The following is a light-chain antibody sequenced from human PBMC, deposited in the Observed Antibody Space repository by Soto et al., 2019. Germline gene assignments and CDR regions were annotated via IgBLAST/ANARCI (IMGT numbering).Light chain of an antibody. J-gene: IGLJ1*01. V-gene: IGLV2-14*01. Sequence: QYAKTHPASVSLSTGQSITISCTGTSSDVGGYNYVSWYQQHPGKAPKLMIYEVSNRPSGVSDRFSGSKSGNTASLTISGLQAEEEADYYCGSYTSSRIYVFGAGTKVTVL. CDR3: GSYTSSRIYV. CDR1: SSDVGGYNY. CDR2: EVS.